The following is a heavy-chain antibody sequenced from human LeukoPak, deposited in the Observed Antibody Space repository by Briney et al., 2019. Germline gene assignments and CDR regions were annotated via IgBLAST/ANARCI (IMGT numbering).Heavy chain of an antibody. CDR2: IKEDGSET. D-gene: IGHD2-15*01. CDR3: ARDATRGGDFDS. CDR1: GFTFRSYW. V-gene: IGHV3-7*01. J-gene: IGHJ4*02. Sequence: PGRSLRLSCAASGFTFRSYWMGWVRQAPGKGLEWLANIKEDGSETYYLDSVKGRFIISRDNAENSLYLQMSSLRAEDTAVYYCARDATRGGDFDSWGQGTLVTVSS.